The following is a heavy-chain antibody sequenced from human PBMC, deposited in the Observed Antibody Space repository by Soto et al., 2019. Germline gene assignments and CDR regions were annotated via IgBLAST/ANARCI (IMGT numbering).Heavy chain of an antibody. CDR3: AREEKQLSRYGGDFDY. CDR2: IYYIGTT. Sequence: KPSETLSLTCSVSDGSVNSGNYYWSWIRQPPGKGLEWIGHIYYIGTTDYNPSLKSRVTISVDTSKNQFSLKVTSVTTADTAVYFCAREEKQLSRYGGDFDYWGQGILVTVS. D-gene: IGHD3-16*01. J-gene: IGHJ4*02. CDR1: DGSVNSGNYY. V-gene: IGHV4-61*01.